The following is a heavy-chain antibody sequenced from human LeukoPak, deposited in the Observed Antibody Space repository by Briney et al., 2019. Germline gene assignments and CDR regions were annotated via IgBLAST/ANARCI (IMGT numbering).Heavy chain of an antibody. V-gene: IGHV1-2*02. Sequence: ASVKVSCKASGYTFTGYYMHWVRQAPGQGLEWMGWINPNSGGTNYAQKFQGRVTMTRDTSISTACMELSRLRSDDTAVYYCAGDLVGATLLGDYYYYYYMGVWGKGTTVTVSS. CDR3: AGDLVGATLLGDYYYYYYMGV. J-gene: IGHJ6*03. CDR1: GYTFTGYY. CDR2: INPNSGGT. D-gene: IGHD1-26*01.